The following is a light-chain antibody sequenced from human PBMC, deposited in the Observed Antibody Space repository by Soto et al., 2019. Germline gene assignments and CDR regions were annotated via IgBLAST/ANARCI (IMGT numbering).Light chain of an antibody. CDR1: SSDVGGYNY. Sequence: QSALSQPASVSGSPGQSITISCTGTSSDVGGYNYVSWYRQHPGKAPKLMIYDVSDRPSGVSNRFSASKSGNTASLTISGLQAEDEADYYCCSYTSSSAPWVFGTGTKVNVL. CDR2: DVS. CDR3: CSYTSSSAPWV. V-gene: IGLV2-14*03. J-gene: IGLJ1*01.